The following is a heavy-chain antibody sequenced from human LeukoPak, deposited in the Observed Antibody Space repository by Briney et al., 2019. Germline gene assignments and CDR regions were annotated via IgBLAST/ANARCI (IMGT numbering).Heavy chain of an antibody. D-gene: IGHD3-22*01. CDR2: INKDGSEN. Sequence: GGSLRLSWAAPGFTLSRYWMRWVRQAPGKGRGWVLSINKDGSENMQADSATGGFTISRDNAKNSLFLQMNTLGAEDAAVYYCARTYDRSTYGVHYFDPWGQGTLVTVSS. CDR1: GFTLSRYW. V-gene: IGHV3-7*01. CDR3: ARTYDRSTYGVHYFDP. J-gene: IGHJ5*02.